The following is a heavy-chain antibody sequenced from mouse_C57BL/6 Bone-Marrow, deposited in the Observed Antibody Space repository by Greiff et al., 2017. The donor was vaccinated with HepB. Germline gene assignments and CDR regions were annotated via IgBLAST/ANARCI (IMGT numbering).Heavy chain of an antibody. D-gene: IGHD2-5*01. CDR1: GYTFTSYW. Sequence: QVQLQQPGAELVRPGTSVKLSCKASGYTFTSYWMHWVKQRPGQGLEWIGVIDPSDSYTNYNQKFKGKATLTVDTSSSTAYMPLSSLTSEDSAVYYCARDYYSNYEYFDVWGTGTTVTVSS. J-gene: IGHJ1*03. V-gene: IGHV1-59*01. CDR2: IDPSDSYT. CDR3: ARDYYSNYEYFDV.